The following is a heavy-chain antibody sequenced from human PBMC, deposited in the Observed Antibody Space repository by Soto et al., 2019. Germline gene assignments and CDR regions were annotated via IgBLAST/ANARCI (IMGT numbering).Heavy chain of an antibody. D-gene: IGHD6-19*01. CDR1: GGSISSGGYY. V-gene: IGHV4-31*03. CDR3: ARASGGAVADFDY. CDR2: IYYSGNT. J-gene: IGHJ4*02. Sequence: QVKLQESGPGLVKPSETLSLTCSVSGGSISSGGYYWNWIRQHPERGLEWIGYIYYSGNTVLNPSLTRRPTISRDTSKNEFSLTLTSLTAADTAVYFCARASGGAVADFDYWGQGTLVTVSS.